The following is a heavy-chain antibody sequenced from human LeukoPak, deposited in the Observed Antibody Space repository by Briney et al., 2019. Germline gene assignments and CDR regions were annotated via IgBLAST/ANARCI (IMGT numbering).Heavy chain of an antibody. Sequence: GGSLRLSCAASGFTFSSYWMSWVRQAPGKGLEWVANIKQDGSEKYYVDSVKGRFTISRDNAKNSLYLQMNSLRAEDTAVYYCASQRYNSSWQDFYYYYYMDVWGKGTTVTVS. V-gene: IGHV3-7*01. CDR2: IKQDGSEK. D-gene: IGHD6-13*01. CDR1: GFTFSSYW. J-gene: IGHJ6*03. CDR3: ASQRYNSSWQDFYYYYYMDV.